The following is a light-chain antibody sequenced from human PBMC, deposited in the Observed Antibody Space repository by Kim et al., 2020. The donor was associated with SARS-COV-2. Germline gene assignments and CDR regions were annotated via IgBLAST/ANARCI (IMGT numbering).Light chain of an antibody. CDR3: QKYNSAPWT. Sequence: ASVGNRVTITCRASQDIANSLAWYQQKPGKVPRVLIYAASTLQSGVPSRFSGSGSGTEFTLTIGSLQTEDVATYYCQKYNSAPWTFGPGTKVDIK. CDR1: QDIANS. V-gene: IGKV1-27*01. J-gene: IGKJ1*01. CDR2: AAS.